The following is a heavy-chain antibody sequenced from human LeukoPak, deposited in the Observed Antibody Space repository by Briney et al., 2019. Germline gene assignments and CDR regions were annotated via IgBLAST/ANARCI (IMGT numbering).Heavy chain of an antibody. D-gene: IGHD3-3*01. V-gene: IGHV3-7*01. CDR1: GFTFSSYW. CDR3: ARQLYDFWSGSLDAFDI. CDR2: IKQDGSEK. Sequence: GGSLRLSCAASGFTFSSYWMSWVRQAPGKGLEWVANIKQDGSEKYYVDSVKGRFTISRDNAKNSLYLQMNSLRAEDTAVYYCARQLYDFWSGSLDAFDIWGQGTMVTVSS. J-gene: IGHJ3*02.